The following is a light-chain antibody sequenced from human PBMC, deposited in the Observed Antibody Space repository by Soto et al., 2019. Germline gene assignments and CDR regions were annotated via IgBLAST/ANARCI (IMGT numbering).Light chain of an antibody. CDR3: QQYGSSSWT. CDR1: QSVSSTY. V-gene: IGKV3-20*01. J-gene: IGKJ1*01. CDR2: GTS. Sequence: EIVLTQSPATLSLSPGERATLSCRASQSVSSTYLAWYQQQPGQAPRFLIYGTSNRATGIPDRFSGSGSGTDFSLTISRLEPEDFAVYYCQQYGSSSWTFGQGTKVDIK.